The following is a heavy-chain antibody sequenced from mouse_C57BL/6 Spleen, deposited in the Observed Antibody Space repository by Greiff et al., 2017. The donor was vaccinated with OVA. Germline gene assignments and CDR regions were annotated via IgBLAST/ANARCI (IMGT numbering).Heavy chain of an antibody. CDR1: GYTFTSYW. CDR2: IDPSDSYT. Sequence: QVQLKESGAELVMPGASVKLSCKASGYTFTSYWMHWVKQRPGQGLEWIGEIDPSDSYTNYNQKFKGKSTLTVDKSSSTAYMQLSSLTSEDSAVYYCARYAGPYYFDYWGQGTTLTVSS. CDR3: ARYAGPYYFDY. D-gene: IGHD3-3*01. V-gene: IGHV1-69*01. J-gene: IGHJ2*01.